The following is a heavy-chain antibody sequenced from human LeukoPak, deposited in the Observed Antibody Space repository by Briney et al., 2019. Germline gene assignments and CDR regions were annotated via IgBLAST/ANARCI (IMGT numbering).Heavy chain of an antibody. CDR1: GGSFSGHY. Sequence: SETLSLTCAVYGGSFSGHYWSWIRQPPGKGLEWIGEINHSGSTNYNPSLKSRVTLSLDTSKNQFSLKLSSVTAADTAVYYCARESWESGYGWNYYYMDVWGKGTTVTVSS. CDR3: ARESWESGYGWNYYYMDV. CDR2: INHSGST. J-gene: IGHJ6*03. V-gene: IGHV4-34*01. D-gene: IGHD5-12*01.